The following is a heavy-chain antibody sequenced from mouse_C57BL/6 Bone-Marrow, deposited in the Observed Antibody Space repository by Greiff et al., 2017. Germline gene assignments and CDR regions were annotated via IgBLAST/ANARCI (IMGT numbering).Heavy chain of an antibody. CDR2: IRNKANNPAT. CDR1: GFTFSDAW. CDR3: TRDGSSPGV. V-gene: IGHV6-6*01. D-gene: IGHD1-1*01. J-gene: IGHJ1*03. Sequence: EVKVEESGGGLVQPGGSMKLSCAASGFTFSDAWMDWVRQSPEKGLEWVAEIRNKANNPATYYAESVKGRLTISRDDSKSSVYLQMNSLRAEDTGIYYCTRDGSSPGVWGTGTTVTVSS.